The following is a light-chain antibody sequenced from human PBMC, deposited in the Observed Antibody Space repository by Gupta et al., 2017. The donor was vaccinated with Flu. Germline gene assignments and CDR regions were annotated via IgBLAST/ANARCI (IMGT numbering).Light chain of an antibody. CDR3: QRMFT. Sequence: IKMTQSPSSLSASVGDRVTIPRQASQDIGNYLNWYQQKPGKAPKPLIYDAFNLETGVPSRFSGRGSGTDFTFTISNLQPDDFATYYCQRMFTFGPGTKVDIE. V-gene: IGKV1-33*01. CDR2: DAF. CDR1: QDIGNY. J-gene: IGKJ3*01.